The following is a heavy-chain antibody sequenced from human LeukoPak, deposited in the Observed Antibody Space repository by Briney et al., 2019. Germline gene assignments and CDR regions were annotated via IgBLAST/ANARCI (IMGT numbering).Heavy chain of an antibody. J-gene: IGHJ4*02. D-gene: IGHD6-25*01. CDR2: IYYSGST. CDR3: ARVLRAASWRSYDY. CDR1: GGSISSGGYY. V-gene: IGHV4-31*03. Sequence: SETLSLTCTVSGGSISSGGYYWSWIRQHPGKGLEWIGYIYYSGSTYYNPSLKSRVTISIDTSKSQFSLKLNSVTAADTAVYYCARVLRAASWRSYDYWGQGSLVTVSS.